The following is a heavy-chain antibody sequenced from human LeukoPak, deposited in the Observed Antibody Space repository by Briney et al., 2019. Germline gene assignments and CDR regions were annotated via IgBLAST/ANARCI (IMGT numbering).Heavy chain of an antibody. CDR3: AKSPVEMAAGEYFQH. Sequence: GGSLRLSCAASRFTFSNAWMNWVRQAPGKGLEWVSAISGSGGSTYYADSVKGRFTISRDNSKNTLYLQMNSLRAEDTAVYYCAKSPVEMAAGEYFQHWGQGTLVTVSS. CDR2: ISGSGGST. D-gene: IGHD5-24*01. CDR1: RFTFSNAW. V-gene: IGHV3-23*01. J-gene: IGHJ1*01.